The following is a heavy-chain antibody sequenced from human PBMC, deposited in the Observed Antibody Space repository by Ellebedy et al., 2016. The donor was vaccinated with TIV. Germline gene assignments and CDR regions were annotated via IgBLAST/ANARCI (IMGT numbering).Heavy chain of an antibody. CDR3: ARASSSSWYGDFDY. Sequence: PGGSLRLSCAASGFTFSDYYMSWIRQAPGKGLEWVSYISSSGSTIYYADSVKGRFTISRDYAKNSLYLQMNSLRAEDTAVYYCARASSSSWYGDFDYWGQGTLVTVSS. CDR1: GFTFSDYY. D-gene: IGHD6-13*01. V-gene: IGHV3-11*04. J-gene: IGHJ4*02. CDR2: ISSSGSTI.